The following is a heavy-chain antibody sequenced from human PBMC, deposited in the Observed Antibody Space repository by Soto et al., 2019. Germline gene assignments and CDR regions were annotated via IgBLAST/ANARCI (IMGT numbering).Heavy chain of an antibody. CDR3: ARQRTTVVTQAYFDH. J-gene: IGHJ4*02. V-gene: IGHV4-39*01. CDR2: IYYSGRT. CDR1: GESISSGSYY. D-gene: IGHD2-21*02. Sequence: SETLSLTCIVSGESISSGSYYWGWIRQPPGKGLEWIGSIYYSGRTYYNPSFKSRVTISIDTSKNQFSLKLSSVTATDTAVCYCARQRTTVVTQAYFDHWGQGALVTVSS.